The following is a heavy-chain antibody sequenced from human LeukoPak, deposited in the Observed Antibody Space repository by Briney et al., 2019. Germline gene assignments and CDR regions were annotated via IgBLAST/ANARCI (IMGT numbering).Heavy chain of an antibody. CDR1: GYTFTGYY. CDR2: INPNSGVR. D-gene: IGHD3-22*01. V-gene: IGHV1-2*02. J-gene: IGHJ4*02. CDR3: ARRLRDTSGYYFFAY. Sequence: ASVKVSCKASGYTFTGYYMHWVRQAPGQGLEWMGWINPNSGVRNYAQKFQGRVTVTRDTSISTAYMELSRLTSDDTAVYYCARRLRDTSGYYFFAYWGQGTLVTVSS.